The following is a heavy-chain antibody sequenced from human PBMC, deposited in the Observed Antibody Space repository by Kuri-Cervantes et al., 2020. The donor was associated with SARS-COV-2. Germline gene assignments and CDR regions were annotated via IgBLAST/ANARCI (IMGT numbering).Heavy chain of an antibody. CDR3: AREGPYGSGSYFDY. Sequence: GSLRLSCTVSGDSITNYYWSWIRQPPGKGLEWIVYVYYTGSTNYKPSLESRVTMSVDTSKNQFSLKLNSVTVADTAVYYCAREGPYGSGSYFDYWGQGTLVTVSS. CDR1: GDSITNYY. V-gene: IGHV4-59*01. D-gene: IGHD3-10*01. CDR2: VYYTGST. J-gene: IGHJ4*02.